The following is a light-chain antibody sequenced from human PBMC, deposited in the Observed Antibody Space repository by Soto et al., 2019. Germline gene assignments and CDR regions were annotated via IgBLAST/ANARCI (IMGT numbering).Light chain of an antibody. V-gene: IGKV3D-20*01. J-gene: IGKJ1*01. CDR1: QRVSGGF. CDR2: DTS. Sequence: DIVLTQSQATLSLSPGERATLYCGASQRVSGGFLAWYQQKPGLAPRLILYDTSFRATGIPDRFSGSGSGTDFTLTISRLDPEDFAVYYCQQYGSSPSFGQGTKVDIK. CDR3: QQYGSSPS.